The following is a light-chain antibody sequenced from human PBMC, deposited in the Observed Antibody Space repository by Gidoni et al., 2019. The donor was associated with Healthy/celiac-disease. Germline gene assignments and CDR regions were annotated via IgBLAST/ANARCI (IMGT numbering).Light chain of an antibody. V-gene: IGKV3-15*01. Sequence: EIVMTQSPATLSVSPGERATLSCRASQSVSSNLAWYQQKPGQAPRLLIYGASTRATGIPARFSGSGSGTEFTLNISSLQAEDFAVYYCKQYNNWPITFGQGTRLEIK. CDR2: GAS. CDR1: QSVSSN. CDR3: KQYNNWPIT. J-gene: IGKJ5*01.